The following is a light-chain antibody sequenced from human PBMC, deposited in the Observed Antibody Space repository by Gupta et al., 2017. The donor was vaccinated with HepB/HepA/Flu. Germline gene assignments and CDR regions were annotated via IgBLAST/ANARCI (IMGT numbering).Light chain of an antibody. V-gene: IGLV2-14*03. CDR1: SSDVGGYNY. CDR3: SSYTSSSTRV. CDR2: DVS. Sequence: QSALTQPAPVSGSPGQPITISCTGTSSDVGGYNYVSWYHQHPGKAPKLMIYDVSNRPSGVSNRFSGSKSGNTASLTISGLQAEDEADYYCSSYTSSSTRVFGGGTKLTVL. J-gene: IGLJ3*02.